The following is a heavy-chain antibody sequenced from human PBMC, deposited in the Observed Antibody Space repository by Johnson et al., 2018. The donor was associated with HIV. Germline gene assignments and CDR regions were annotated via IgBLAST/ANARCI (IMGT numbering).Heavy chain of an antibody. J-gene: IGHJ3*02. V-gene: IGHV3-64*04. D-gene: IGHD1-26*01. Sequence: QVQLAESGGGVGQPGKSLRLSCVASGFSFSSYGMHWVRQGPGKGQEYVSAISSNGGRTYYTEAVKGRFTISRDNSKNTLDLQMNSLRGEDTAVYYCAKSSRVSTTFDAFDIWGQGTMVTVSS. CDR2: ISSNGGRT. CDR3: AKSSRVSTTFDAFDI. CDR1: GFSFSSYG.